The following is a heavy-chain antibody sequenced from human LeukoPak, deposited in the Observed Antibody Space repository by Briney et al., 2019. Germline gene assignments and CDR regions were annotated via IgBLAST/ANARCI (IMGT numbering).Heavy chain of an antibody. D-gene: IGHD4-17*01. Sequence: ASVKVSCKASGYTFTDYYIHWVRQAPGQGLEWMGWINPNSGGTNYAQKFQGRVTMTRDTSISTAYMELSRLRSDDTAVYYCARDYYGDYNLGDFDYWGQGTLVTVSS. CDR2: INPNSGGT. CDR3: ARDYYGDYNLGDFDY. V-gene: IGHV1-2*02. J-gene: IGHJ4*02. CDR1: GYTFTDYY.